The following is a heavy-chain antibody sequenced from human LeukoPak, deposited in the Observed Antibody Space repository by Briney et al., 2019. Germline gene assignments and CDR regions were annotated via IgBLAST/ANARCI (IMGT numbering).Heavy chain of an antibody. V-gene: IGHV3-21*01. CDR3: ARDSNPAH. D-gene: IGHD1-14*01. J-gene: IGHJ4*02. Sequence: PSETLSLTCTVSGGSISSSSYYWGWVRQAPGKGLEWVSSISSSSSYIYYADSVKGRFTISRDNAKNSLYLQMNSLRAEDTAVYYCARDSNPAHWGQGTLVTVSS. CDR2: ISSSSSYI. CDR1: GGSISSSSYY.